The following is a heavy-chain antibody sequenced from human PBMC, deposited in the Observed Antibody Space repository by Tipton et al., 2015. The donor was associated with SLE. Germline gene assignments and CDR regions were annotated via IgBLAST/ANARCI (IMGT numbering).Heavy chain of an antibody. J-gene: IGHJ1*01. CDR1: GFTFDDYA. D-gene: IGHD3-10*01. CDR3: AKGSYYGSGSWLGYFHH. CDR2: VSWNSGSI. Sequence: SLRLSCAASGFTFDDYAMHWVRQAPGKGLEWVSSVSWNSGSIGYADSVKGRFTMSRDNAKNSLYLQMNSLRAEDMALYYCAKGSYYGSGSWLGYFHHWGQGPLVTVSS. V-gene: IGHV3-9*03.